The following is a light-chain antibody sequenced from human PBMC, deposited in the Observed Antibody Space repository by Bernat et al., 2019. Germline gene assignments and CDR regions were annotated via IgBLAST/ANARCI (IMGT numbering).Light chain of an antibody. V-gene: IGLV2-14*03. CDR1: SSDVGAYNY. J-gene: IGLJ1*01. Sequence: QSALTQPASVSGSPGQSITISCTGTSSDVGAYNYVSWFQQHPDKAPKLMLYDVTNRPSGVSYRFSGSKSGNTASLTISGLQAEVEADYYCVSYTTSSTFVFGTGTKVTVL. CDR3: VSYTTSSTFV. CDR2: DVT.